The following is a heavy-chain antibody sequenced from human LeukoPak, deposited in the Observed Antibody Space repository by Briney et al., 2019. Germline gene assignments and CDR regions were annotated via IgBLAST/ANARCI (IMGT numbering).Heavy chain of an antibody. CDR3: ARRVSDPLKVDY. J-gene: IGHJ4*02. CDR1: GGSISSSNYY. V-gene: IGHV4-39*01. Sequence: SETLSLTCTVSGGSISSSNYYWGWIRQPPGKGLEWIGSIYYSGSTYYNPSLKSRITISVDTSKNQFSLKLSSVTAADTAVYYCARRVSDPLKVDYWGQGTLVTVSS. CDR2: IYYSGST. D-gene: IGHD3-22*01.